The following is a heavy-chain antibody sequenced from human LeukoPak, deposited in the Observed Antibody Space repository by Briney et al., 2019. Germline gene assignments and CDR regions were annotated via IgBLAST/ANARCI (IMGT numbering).Heavy chain of an antibody. V-gene: IGHV3-30*04. J-gene: IGHJ3*02. CDR2: IPYDGSNK. D-gene: IGHD6-19*01. CDR1: GFTFSTYA. Sequence: GGSLRLSCAASGFTFSTYAMHWVRQAPGKVLEWVAVIPYDGSNKYYADSVKGRFTISRENSKNRLYLQMNSLRAEDTAVYYCAKDHFGYSSGWHDAFDIWGQGTMVTVSS. CDR3: AKDHFGYSSGWHDAFDI.